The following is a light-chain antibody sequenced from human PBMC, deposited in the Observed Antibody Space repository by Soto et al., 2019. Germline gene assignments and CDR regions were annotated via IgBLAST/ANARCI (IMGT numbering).Light chain of an antibody. V-gene: IGLV2-14*01. CDR3: SSYASSRDVF. CDR2: EVS. CDR1: SSDVGGYNY. Sequence: QSALTQPASVSGSPGQSITISCTGTSSDVGGYNYVSWYKQYPGKAPKLMIYEVSNRPSGVSNRFSGSKSGNTASLTISGLQAEDEADYYCSSYASSRDVFFGGGTKLTVL. J-gene: IGLJ2*01.